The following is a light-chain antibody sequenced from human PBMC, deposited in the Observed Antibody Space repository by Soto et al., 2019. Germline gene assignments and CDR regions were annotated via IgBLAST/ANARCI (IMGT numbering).Light chain of an antibody. CDR1: QSVGSK. J-gene: IGKJ2*01. CDR3: QERSKWPLYT. CDR2: GAS. V-gene: IGKV3-15*01. Sequence: EIVMTQSPATLSVSPGERASLSCRASQSVGSKLIWYQHKPGQAPRLLIYGASARATGIPARFSGSGSGTEFTLTISSLQPEDSASYYCQERSKWPLYTFGQGTKLEIK.